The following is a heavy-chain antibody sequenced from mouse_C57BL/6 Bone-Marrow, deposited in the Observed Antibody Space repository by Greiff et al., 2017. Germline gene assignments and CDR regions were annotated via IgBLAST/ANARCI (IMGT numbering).Heavy chain of an antibody. CDR2: IDPETGGT. CDR3: TRPYDGYYWNYFDY. D-gene: IGHD2-3*01. V-gene: IGHV1-15*01. J-gene: IGHJ2*01. CDR1: GYTFTDYE. Sequence: QVQLKQSGAELVRPGASVTLSCKASGYTFTDYEMHWVKQTPVHGLEWIGAIDPETGGTAYNQKFKGKAILTADKSSSTAYMELRSLTSEDSAVYYCTRPYDGYYWNYFDYWGQGTTLTVSS.